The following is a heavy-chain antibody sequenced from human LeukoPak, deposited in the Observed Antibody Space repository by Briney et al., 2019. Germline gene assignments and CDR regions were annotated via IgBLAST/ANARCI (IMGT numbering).Heavy chain of an antibody. CDR2: IVSSGETI. J-gene: IGHJ6*03. D-gene: IGHD6-25*01. V-gene: IGHV3-48*01. Sequence: PGGSLRLSCAASGFTFSSYSMNWVRQAPGKGLEWVSYIVSSGETIYYADSVKGRFTISRDNAKNSLYLQMNSLRADDTAVYYCARFAAGGSYYYYMDVWGKGTTVTVSS. CDR1: GFTFSSYS. CDR3: ARFAAGGSYYYYMDV.